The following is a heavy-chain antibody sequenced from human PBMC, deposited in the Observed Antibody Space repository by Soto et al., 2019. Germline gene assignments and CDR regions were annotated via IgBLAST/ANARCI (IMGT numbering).Heavy chain of an antibody. J-gene: IGHJ5*02. V-gene: IGHV3-73*01. D-gene: IGHD3-22*01. Sequence: GGSLRLSCAAFGFIFSNYWMSWVRQASGKGLEWVGRIRSKANSYATAYAASVKGRFTISRDDSKNTAYLQMNSLKTEDTAVYYCVREDSFRDSSAPWGQGTLVTVSS. CDR3: VREDSFRDSSAP. CDR1: GFIFSNYW. CDR2: IRSKANSYAT.